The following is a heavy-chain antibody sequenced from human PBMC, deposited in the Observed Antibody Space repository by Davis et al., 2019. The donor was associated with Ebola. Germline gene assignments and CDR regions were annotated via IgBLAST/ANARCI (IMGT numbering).Heavy chain of an antibody. CDR2: IWYDGSNK. V-gene: IGHV3-33*01. CDR1: GFTFSSYG. J-gene: IGHJ4*02. CDR3: ARDRRAYYDFWSGYSTFDY. Sequence: GGSLRLSCAASGFTFSSYGMHWVRQAPGKGLEWVAVIWYDGSNKYYADSVKGRFTISRDNSKNTLYLQMNSLRAEDTAVYYCARDRRAYYDFWSGYSTFDYWGQGTLVTVSS. D-gene: IGHD3-3*01.